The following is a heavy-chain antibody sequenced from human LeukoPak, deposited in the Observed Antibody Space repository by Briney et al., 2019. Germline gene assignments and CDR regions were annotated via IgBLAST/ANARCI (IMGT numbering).Heavy chain of an antibody. Sequence: SDTLSLTCTVSGGSISTYYWNWIRQPPGKGLEWIGYIYHSGSTNYNPSLQSRVTISVDTSKNQFSLNLNSVTAADTAVYYCARGGAARLHFQNWGQGTLVTVSS. J-gene: IGHJ1*01. CDR3: ARGGAARLHFQN. CDR1: GGSISTYY. CDR2: IYHSGST. D-gene: IGHD6-6*01. V-gene: IGHV4-59*01.